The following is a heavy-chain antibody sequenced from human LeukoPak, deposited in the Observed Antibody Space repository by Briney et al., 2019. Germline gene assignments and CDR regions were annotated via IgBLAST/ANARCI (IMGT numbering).Heavy chain of an antibody. CDR2: INHSGST. Sequence: SETLSLTCTVSGNSISSGDNYWSWIRQPAGKGLEWIGEINHSGSTNYNPSLKSRVTISVDTSKNQFSLKLSSVTAADTAVYYCARSSLRYFDWLDWGQGTLVTVSS. J-gene: IGHJ4*02. CDR3: ARSSLRYFDWLD. V-gene: IGHV4-61*10. D-gene: IGHD3-9*01. CDR1: GNSISSGDNY.